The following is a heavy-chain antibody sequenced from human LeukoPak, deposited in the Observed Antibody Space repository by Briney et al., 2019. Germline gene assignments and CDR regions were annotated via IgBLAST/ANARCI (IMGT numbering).Heavy chain of an antibody. CDR2: ISYDGSNK. CDR3: AKDSGYSSSWLILDY. J-gene: IGHJ4*02. CDR1: GFTFSSYA. D-gene: IGHD6-13*01. Sequence: GGSLRLSCAASGFTFSSYAMHWVRQAPGKGLEWVAVISYDGSNKYYADSVKGRFTISRDNSKNTLYLQMNSLRAEDTAVYYCAKDSGYSSSWLILDYWGQGTLVTVSS. V-gene: IGHV3-30*04.